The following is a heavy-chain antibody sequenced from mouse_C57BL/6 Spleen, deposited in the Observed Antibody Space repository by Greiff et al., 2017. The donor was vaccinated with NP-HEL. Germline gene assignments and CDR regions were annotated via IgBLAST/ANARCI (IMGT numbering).Heavy chain of an antibody. CDR2: ISDGGSYT. Sequence: DVKLVESGGGLVKPGGSLKLSCAASGFTFSSYAMSWVRQTPEKRLEWVATISDGGSYTYYPDNVKGRFTISRDNAKNNLYLQMSHLKSEDTAMYYCARMGDYEGYFDYWGQGTTLTVSS. CDR1: GFTFSSYA. D-gene: IGHD2-4*01. V-gene: IGHV5-4*03. CDR3: ARMGDYEGYFDY. J-gene: IGHJ2*01.